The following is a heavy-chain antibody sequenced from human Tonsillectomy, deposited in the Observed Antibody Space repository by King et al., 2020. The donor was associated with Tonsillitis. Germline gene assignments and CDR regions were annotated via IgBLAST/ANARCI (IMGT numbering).Heavy chain of an antibody. D-gene: IGHD5-18*01. J-gene: IGHJ4*02. CDR1: GFTFSSYA. CDR3: AKSPYVDTAMVTSSDY. Sequence: VQLVESGGGLVQPGGSLRLSCAASGFTFSSYAMSWVRQAPGKGLEWVSAISGSGGSTYYADSVKGRFTISRDNSKNKLYLQMNSLRAEDTAVYYCAKSPYVDTAMVTSSDYWGQGTLVTVSS. CDR2: ISGSGGST. V-gene: IGHV3-23*04.